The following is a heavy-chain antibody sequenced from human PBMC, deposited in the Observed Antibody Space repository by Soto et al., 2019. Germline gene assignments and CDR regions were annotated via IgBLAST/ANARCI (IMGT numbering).Heavy chain of an antibody. D-gene: IGHD6-19*01. Sequence: GKGLEWVSSISSTTNYIYYGDSMKGRFTISRDNAKNTLYLQMNSLRAEDTAVYYFSRDGNRYSSGWQHPLFRGHGTLVTVSS. CDR2: ISSTTNYI. J-gene: IGHJ4*01. CDR3: SRDGNRYSSGWQHPLF. V-gene: IGHV3-21*01.